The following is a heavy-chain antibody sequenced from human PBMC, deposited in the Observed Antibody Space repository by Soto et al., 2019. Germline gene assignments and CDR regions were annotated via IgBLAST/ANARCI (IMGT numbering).Heavy chain of an antibody. CDR3: ARCYGSGSYAALTINYYYYGMDV. CDR1: GFTFSSYA. CDR2: ISYDGSNK. V-gene: IGHV3-30-3*01. J-gene: IGHJ6*02. Sequence: GGSLRLSCAASGFTFSSYAMHWVRQAPGKGLEWVAVISYDGSNKYYADSVKGRFTISRDNSKNTLHLQMNSLRAEDTAVYYCARCYGSGSYAALTINYYYYGMDVWGQGTKVTVYS. D-gene: IGHD3-10*01.